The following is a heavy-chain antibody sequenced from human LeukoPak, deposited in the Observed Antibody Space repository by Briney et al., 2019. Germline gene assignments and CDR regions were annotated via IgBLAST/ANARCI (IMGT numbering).Heavy chain of an antibody. J-gene: IGHJ4*02. CDR1: GFTFSNYA. CDR2: ITDSGGST. D-gene: IGHD6-19*01. CDR3: ARPDAVASYFDY. Sequence: GGSLRLSCAASGFTFSNYAMNWVRQAPGKGLEWVSGITDSGGSTYYADSVKGRFTISRDNSENTLYLQMNSLRAEDTAVYYCARPDAVASYFDYWGQGTLVTVSS. V-gene: IGHV3-23*01.